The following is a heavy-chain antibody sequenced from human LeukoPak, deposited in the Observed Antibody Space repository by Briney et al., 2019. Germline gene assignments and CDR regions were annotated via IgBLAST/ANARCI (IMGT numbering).Heavy chain of an antibody. J-gene: IGHJ4*02. CDR1: GYTFTSYY. D-gene: IGHD1-26*01. CDR3: ARLAGRVLGATLLRLQSLSYFDY. CDR2: INPSGGST. V-gene: IGHV1-46*01. Sequence: ASVKVSCKASGYTFTSYYMHWVRQAPGQGLEWMGIINPSGGSTSYAQKFQGRVTMTRDTSTSTVYMELSSLRSEDTAVYYCARLAGRVLGATLLRLQSLSYFDYLAQETLVTVSS.